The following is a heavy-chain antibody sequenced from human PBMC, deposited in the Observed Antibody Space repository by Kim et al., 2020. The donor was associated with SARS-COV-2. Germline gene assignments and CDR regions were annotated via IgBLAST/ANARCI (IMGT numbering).Heavy chain of an antibody. J-gene: IGHJ4*02. D-gene: IGHD2-2*02. V-gene: IGHV5-51*01. CDR3: ARQGCSTTSCHTIDY. Sequence: GESLKISCKGSGYNFANSWIGWVSQMPGRGLELMGIIHPPDSTIRYSPSFQGQVTISVDKSINTAYLQWSSLKASDTGIYYCARQGCSTTSCHTIDYWGQGTLVTVSS. CDR2: IHPPDSTI. CDR1: GYNFANSW.